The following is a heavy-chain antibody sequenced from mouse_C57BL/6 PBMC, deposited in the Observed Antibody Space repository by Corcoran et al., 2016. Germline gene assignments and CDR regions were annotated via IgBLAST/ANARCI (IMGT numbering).Heavy chain of an antibody. D-gene: IGHD1-1*01. V-gene: IGHV1-81*01. CDR2: IYPRSGNT. J-gene: IGHJ3*01. CDR1: GYTFTSYG. CDR3: ARKGGNYEGWCAY. Sequence: QVQLQQSGAELARPGASVKLSCKASGYTFTSYGLSWVKQRTGQGLEWIGEIYPRSGNTYYNEKFKGKATLTADKSSSTAYMELRSLKSEDSAVYFCARKGGNYEGWCAYWGQGTLVTVSA.